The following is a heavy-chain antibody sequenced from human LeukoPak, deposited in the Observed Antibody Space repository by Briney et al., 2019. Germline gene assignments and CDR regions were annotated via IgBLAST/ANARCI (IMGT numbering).Heavy chain of an antibody. Sequence: SETLSLTCTVSGGSINSTNYNWGWIRQPPRRGPEWLASVYYSGLTYYNSSLKIRVSISVDTSKNQFSLKLMSVTAADTAVYYCARVAYGSGSRLIDCWGQGTLVTISS. CDR2: VYYSGLT. V-gene: IGHV4-39*07. D-gene: IGHD3-10*01. CDR1: GGSINSTNYN. CDR3: ARVAYGSGSRLIDC. J-gene: IGHJ4*02.